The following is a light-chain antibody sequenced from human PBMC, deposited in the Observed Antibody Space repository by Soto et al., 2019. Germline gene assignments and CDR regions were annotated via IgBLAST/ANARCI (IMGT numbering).Light chain of an antibody. CDR1: QSISRW. J-gene: IGKJ1*01. V-gene: IGKV1-5*03. CDR2: KAS. CDR3: QQYNSYSRT. Sequence: DIQMTQSPSTLSSSVGDRFTITFRASQSISRWLACYQQKPGKAPKLLIYKASTLESGVPSRFSGSGSGTEFTLTISSLQPDDFATYYCQQYNSYSRTFGQGTKVDI.